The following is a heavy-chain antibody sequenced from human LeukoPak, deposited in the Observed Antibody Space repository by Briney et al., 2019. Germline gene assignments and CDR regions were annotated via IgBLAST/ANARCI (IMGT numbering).Heavy chain of an antibody. CDR1: GYTFTSYD. J-gene: IGHJ4*02. Sequence: ASVKVSCNASGYTFTSYDINWVRQATGQGLEWMGWMNPNSGNTGYAQKFQGRVTITRNTSISTAYMELSSLRSEDTAVYYCARGRSVRSSPRGIDYWGQGTLVTVSS. CDR2: MNPNSGNT. V-gene: IGHV1-8*01. D-gene: IGHD6-6*01. CDR3: ARGRSVRSSPRGIDY.